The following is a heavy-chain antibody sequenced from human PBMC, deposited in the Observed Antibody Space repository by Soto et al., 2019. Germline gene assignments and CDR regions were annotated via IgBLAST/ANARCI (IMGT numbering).Heavy chain of an antibody. CDR2: IAPHSGRT. J-gene: IGHJ4*02. V-gene: IGHV1-18*04. Sequence: QVQLVQSGPEVKKPGASVRVSCMTSGYALTSYGVNWVRQVPGQGLEWMGWIAPHSGRTTYLPKFQGRVTITADPSTNTAYMELTSLSSDDTGIYLCARAATGSYYSAYWGQGTVVTVSA. D-gene: IGHD3-10*01. CDR3: ARAATGSYYSAY. CDR1: GYALTSYG.